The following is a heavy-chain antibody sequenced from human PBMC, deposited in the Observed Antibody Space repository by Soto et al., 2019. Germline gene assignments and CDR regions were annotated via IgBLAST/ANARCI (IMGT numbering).Heavy chain of an antibody. CDR1: GGSFSGYY. Sequence: SETLSLTCAVYGGSFSGYYWSWIRQPPGKGLEWIGEINHSGSTNYNPSLKSRVTISVDTSKNQFSLKLSSVTAADTAVYYCARGGGYDSSGYYRDFDYWGQGSLVT. CDR2: INHSGST. V-gene: IGHV4-34*01. D-gene: IGHD3-22*01. J-gene: IGHJ4*02. CDR3: ARGGGYDSSGYYRDFDY.